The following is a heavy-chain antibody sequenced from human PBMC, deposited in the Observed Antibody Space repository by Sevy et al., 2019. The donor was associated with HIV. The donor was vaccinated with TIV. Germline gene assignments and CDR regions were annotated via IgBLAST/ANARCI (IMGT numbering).Heavy chain of an antibody. J-gene: IGHJ4*02. CDR1: GGSISSGIYY. CDR2: AYYIGST. CDR3: ARQSSYSTIIGESMIDY. Sequence: AEILSLTCTVSGGSISSGIYYWGWIRQPPGNGMEWIGSAYYIGSTDYNPSLKSRLTISMDTSKNQFSLKLSSVTAADTAIYYCARQSSYSTIIGESMIDYWGQGTLVHVSS. D-gene: IGHD3-3*01. V-gene: IGHV4-39*01.